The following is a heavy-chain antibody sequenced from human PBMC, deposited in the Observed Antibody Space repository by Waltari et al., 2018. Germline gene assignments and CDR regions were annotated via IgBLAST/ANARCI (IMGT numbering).Heavy chain of an antibody. D-gene: IGHD3-22*01. CDR3: AKAEGPYYYDSSGYYFGY. J-gene: IGHJ4*02. V-gene: IGHV3-9*01. CDR2: ISWNSGSI. CDR1: GFTFDDYA. Sequence: EVQLVESGGGLVQPGRSLRLSCAASGFTFDDYAMHWVRQAPGKGLEWVSGISWNSGSIGVADSVKGRFTISRDNAKNSLYLQMNSLRAEDTALYYCAKAEGPYYYDSSGYYFGYWGQGTLVTVSS.